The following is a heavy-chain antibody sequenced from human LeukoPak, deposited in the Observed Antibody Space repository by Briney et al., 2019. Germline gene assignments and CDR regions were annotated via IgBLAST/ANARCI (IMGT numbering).Heavy chain of an antibody. D-gene: IGHD3-16*01. V-gene: IGHV3-23*01. CDR2: ISGSGGTT. CDR1: GFTFSTYV. Sequence: GGSLRLSCEASGFTFSTYVMSWVRQAPGKGIKCVSSISGSGGTTYYADSVKGRFTISRDNSKNTVYLQMSSLTVEDTAIYYCAKEKLRYYDYWGQGALVTVSS. CDR3: AKEKLRYYDY. J-gene: IGHJ4*02.